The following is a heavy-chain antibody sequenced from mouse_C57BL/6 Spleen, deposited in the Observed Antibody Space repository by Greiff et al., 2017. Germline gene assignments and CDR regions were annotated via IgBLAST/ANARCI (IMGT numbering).Heavy chain of an antibody. CDR2: INPSNGGT. CDR1: GYTFTSYW. J-gene: IGHJ3*01. Sequence: QVQLKQSGTELVKPGASVKLSCKASGYTFTSYWMHWVKQRPGQGLEWIGNINPSNGGTNYNEKFKSKATLTVDKSSSTAYMQLSSLTSEDSAVYYCARRIRDSAWFAYWGQGTLVTVSA. CDR3: ARRIRDSAWFAY. V-gene: IGHV1-53*01. D-gene: IGHD1-2*01.